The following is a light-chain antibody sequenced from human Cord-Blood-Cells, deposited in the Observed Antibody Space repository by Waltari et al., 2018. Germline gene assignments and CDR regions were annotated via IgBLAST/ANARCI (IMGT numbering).Light chain of an antibody. CDR1: KDISNY. Sequence: DIQMTQSPSSLSASVGDRVTITCQASKDISNYLNWYQQKPGKDPKLLIYDASNLETGVTSRFSGSGSGTDFTFTISSLQPEDIATYYCQQYDNLPLTFGGGTKVEIK. CDR2: DAS. V-gene: IGKV1-33*01. CDR3: QQYDNLPLT. J-gene: IGKJ4*01.